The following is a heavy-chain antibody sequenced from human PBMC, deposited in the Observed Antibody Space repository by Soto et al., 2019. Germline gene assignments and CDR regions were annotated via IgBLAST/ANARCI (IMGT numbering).Heavy chain of an antibody. D-gene: IGHD3-3*01. CDR1: GFNFSSYA. V-gene: IGHV3-30-3*01. CDR2: ISYDGSNK. Sequence: QVQLVESGGGVVQPGRSLRLSCAASGFNFSSYAMHWVRQAPGKGLEWVAVISYDGSNKYYADSVKGRFTISRDNSKNTLYLQINSLRAEDKAVYYCTRDFGVVHVGYWGKGPLVPVSS. CDR3: TRDFGVVHVGY. J-gene: IGHJ4*02.